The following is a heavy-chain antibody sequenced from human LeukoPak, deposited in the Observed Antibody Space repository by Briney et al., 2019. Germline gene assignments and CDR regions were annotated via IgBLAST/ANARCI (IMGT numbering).Heavy chain of an antibody. CDR3: ARGSLVPYYGSGNVNWFDP. J-gene: IGHJ5*02. V-gene: IGHV3-64*01. CDR2: ISSNGGST. Sequence: PGGSLRLSCGASGFTFSSYAMHWVRQAPGKGLEYVSAISSNGGSTYYANSVKGRFTISRDNSKNTLYLQMGSLRAEDTAVYYCARGSLVPYYGSGNVNWFDPWGQGTLVTVSS. D-gene: IGHD3-10*01. CDR1: GFTFSSYA.